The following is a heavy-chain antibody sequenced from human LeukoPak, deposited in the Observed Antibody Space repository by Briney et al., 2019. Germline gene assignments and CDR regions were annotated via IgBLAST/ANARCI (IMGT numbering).Heavy chain of an antibody. CDR3: AKVQKSIAASGSGGGCFER. CDR2: ISSGGITF. J-gene: IGHJ5*02. V-gene: IGHV3-11*01. CDR1: GFTFSDYY. D-gene: IGHD6-13*01. Sequence: GGSLRLSCAASGFTFSDYYMSWVRQAPGKGTEWISYISSGGITFYYADSARRQFTISRANAKNSLNLQMNSLSTEDTAVYSGAKVQKSIAASGSGGGCFERWGQGTLVTVS.